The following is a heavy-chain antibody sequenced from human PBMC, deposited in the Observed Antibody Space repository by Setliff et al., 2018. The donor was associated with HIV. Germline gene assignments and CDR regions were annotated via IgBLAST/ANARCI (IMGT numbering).Heavy chain of an antibody. CDR3: ARSSRANEAFDV. J-gene: IGHJ3*01. CDR2: FTPFNDNT. CDR1: GYTFTDHY. V-gene: IGHV1-45*02. Sequence: SVKVSCKASGYTFTDHYLHWVRQAPGQALEWMGWFTPFNDNTNYAQKYRGRISITRDRSMSTAYMELSSLRSEDTGMYYCARSSRANEAFDVWGQGTRVTVS.